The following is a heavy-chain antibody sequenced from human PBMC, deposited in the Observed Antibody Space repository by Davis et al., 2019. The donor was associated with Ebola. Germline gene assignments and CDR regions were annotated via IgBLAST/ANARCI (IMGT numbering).Heavy chain of an antibody. CDR3: ARGSPPYLGYFDY. Sequence: PGGSLRLSCAVYGGSFSGYYWSWIRQPPGKGLEWIGEINHSGSTNYNPSLQSRVTISVDTSKNQFSLKLSSVTAADTAVYYCARGSPPYLGYFDYWGQGTLVTVSS. V-gene: IGHV4-34*01. D-gene: IGHD2-2*01. CDR1: GGSFSGYY. CDR2: INHSGST. J-gene: IGHJ4*02.